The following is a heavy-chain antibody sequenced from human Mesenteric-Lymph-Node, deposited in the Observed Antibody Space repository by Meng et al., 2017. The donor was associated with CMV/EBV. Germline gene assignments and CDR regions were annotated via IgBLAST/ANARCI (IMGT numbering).Heavy chain of an antibody. J-gene: IGHJ5*01. CDR2: KYYRSKWYN. CDR3: ARESAGAPFDS. CDR1: GYSVSNNIAE. Sequence: GYSVSNNIAEWDCSMQSPSRGLEWLGRKYYRSKWYNEYTGSLKSRITINPDTSKNQFSLQLNFVTPEDTAVYYCARESAGAPFDSWGQGTLVTVSS. D-gene: IGHD1-26*01. V-gene: IGHV6-1*01.